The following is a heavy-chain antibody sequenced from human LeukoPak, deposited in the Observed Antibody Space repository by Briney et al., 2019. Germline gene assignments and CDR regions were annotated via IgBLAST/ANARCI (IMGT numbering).Heavy chain of an antibody. CDR3: ATLTTHIVVVPAAIRRGYYYYGMDV. J-gene: IGHJ6*02. CDR1: GYTLTELF. Sequence: ASVKVSCKVSGYTLTELFMHWVRQAPGKGREWMGGFDPEDVETIYAQKFQGRVTMTEDTSTDTAYMELSSLRSEDTAVYYCATLTTHIVVVPAAIRRGYYYYGMDVWGQGTTVTVSS. D-gene: IGHD2-2*02. V-gene: IGHV1-24*01. CDR2: FDPEDVET.